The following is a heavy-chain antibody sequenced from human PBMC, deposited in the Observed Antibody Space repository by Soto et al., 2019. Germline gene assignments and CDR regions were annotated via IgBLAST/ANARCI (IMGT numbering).Heavy chain of an antibody. Sequence: LXQWGAGLLKPSETLSLTCAVYGGSFSAYYWSWIRQPPXKGLEWIGEINHSGSTNYNPSLXXXXXXXXXXXXXXXXXXXXXXXXXXXXXXXXXXXXGGXXIPXFXYXXDVWGKGTTVTV. CDR3: XXXXGGXXIPXFXYXXDV. J-gene: IGHJ6*03. V-gene: IGHV4-34*01. CDR1: GGSFSAYY. CDR2: INHSGST. D-gene: IGHD2-21*01.